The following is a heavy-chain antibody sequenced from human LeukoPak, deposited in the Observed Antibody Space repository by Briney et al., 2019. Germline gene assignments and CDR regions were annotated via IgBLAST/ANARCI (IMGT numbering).Heavy chain of an antibody. CDR1: GFTFSSYA. V-gene: IGHV3-23*01. CDR3: AEDCLGYCSGGRNH. J-gene: IGHJ5*02. CDR2: ISGSGGST. Sequence: GGSLRLSCAASGFTFSSYAMSWVRQAPGKGLEWVSAISGSGGSTYYADSVKGRFTISRDNSKNTLYLQMNSLRAEDTAVYYCAEDCLGYCSGGRNHWGQGTLVTVSS. D-gene: IGHD2-15*01.